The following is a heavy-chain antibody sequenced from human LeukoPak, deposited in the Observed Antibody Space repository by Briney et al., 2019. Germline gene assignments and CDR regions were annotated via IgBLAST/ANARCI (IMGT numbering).Heavy chain of an antibody. CDR2: INYSGST. Sequence: NSSETLSLTCTVSGGSISSSGYYWGWIRQPPGKGLEWIGSINYSGSTYYNPSLESRVSISVDTSKNQFSLKRSSVTAADTAVYYCATSGYAGNSRFNCWGQGTLVTVSS. J-gene: IGHJ4*02. D-gene: IGHD4-23*01. V-gene: IGHV4-39*01. CDR3: ATSGYAGNSRFNC. CDR1: GGSISSSGYY.